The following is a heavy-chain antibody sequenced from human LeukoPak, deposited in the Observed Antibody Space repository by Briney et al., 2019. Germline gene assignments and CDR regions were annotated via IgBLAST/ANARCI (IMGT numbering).Heavy chain of an antibody. CDR3: ARVGDTAAAFDI. V-gene: IGHV4-34*01. Sequence: SETLSLTCAVYGGSFSGYYWSWIRQPPGEGLEWIGEINHSGSTNYNPSLKSRVTISVDTSKNQFSLKLSSVTAADTAVYYCARVGDTAAAFDIWGQGTMVTVSS. CDR2: INHSGST. J-gene: IGHJ3*02. D-gene: IGHD5-18*01. CDR1: GGSFSGYY.